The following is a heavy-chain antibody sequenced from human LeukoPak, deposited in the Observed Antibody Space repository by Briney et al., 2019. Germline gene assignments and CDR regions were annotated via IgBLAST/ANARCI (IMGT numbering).Heavy chain of an antibody. Sequence: KSSETLSLTCTVSGGSISSSSYYWGWIRQPPGKGLEWIGSIYYSGSTYYNPSLKSRVTISVDTSKNQFSLKLSSVTAADTAVYYCARGILPFKQQLVFWRKSGVNWFDPWGQGTLVTVSS. V-gene: IGHV4-39*07. CDR1: GGSISSSSYY. D-gene: IGHD6-13*01. CDR2: IYYSGST. CDR3: ARGILPFKQQLVFWRKSGVNWFDP. J-gene: IGHJ5*02.